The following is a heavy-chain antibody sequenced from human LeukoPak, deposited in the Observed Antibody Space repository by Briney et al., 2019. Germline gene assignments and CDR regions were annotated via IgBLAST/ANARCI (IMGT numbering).Heavy chain of an antibody. CDR2: ISYDRSKT. Sequence: LSLTCTVSGSSISNYYWGWIRQAPGKGLEWVGIISYDRSKTYYANPVKGRFTISRDNAKNKLYLKVNSLRTEDTAVYYCARDLQVAGLAGVGYWGQGTLVTVSS. J-gene: IGHJ4*02. CDR3: ARDLQVAGLAGVGY. CDR1: GSSISNYY. D-gene: IGHD2-15*01. V-gene: IGHV3-30*03.